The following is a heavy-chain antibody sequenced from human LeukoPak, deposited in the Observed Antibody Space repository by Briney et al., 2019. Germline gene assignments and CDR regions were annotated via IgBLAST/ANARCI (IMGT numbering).Heavy chain of an antibody. J-gene: IGHJ4*02. CDR2: IYYSGST. V-gene: IGHV4-39*01. Sequence: SETLSLTCTVSGGSISIYYWGWIRQPPGKGLEWIGNIYYSGSTYYNPSLKSRVTISVDTSKNQFSLKLSSVIAADTAVYYCARRVDTASFDYWDQGTLVTVSS. CDR3: ARRVDTASFDY. CDR1: GGSISIYY. D-gene: IGHD5-18*01.